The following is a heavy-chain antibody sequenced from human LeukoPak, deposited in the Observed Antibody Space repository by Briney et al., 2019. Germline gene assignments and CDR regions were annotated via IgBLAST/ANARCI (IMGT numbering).Heavy chain of an antibody. Sequence: SETLSLTCTVSGGSISSGDYYWSWIRQPPGKGLEWVGYIYYSGSTYYNPSLKSRVTISVDTPKNQFSLKLSSVTAADTAVYYCAGSTPYYFDYWGQGTLVTVSS. J-gene: IGHJ4*02. V-gene: IGHV4-30-4*08. CDR3: AGSTPYYFDY. CDR1: GGSISSGDYY. D-gene: IGHD6-6*01. CDR2: IYYSGST.